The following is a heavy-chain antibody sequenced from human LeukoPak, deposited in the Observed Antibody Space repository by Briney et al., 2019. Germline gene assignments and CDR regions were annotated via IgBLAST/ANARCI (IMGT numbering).Heavy chain of an antibody. J-gene: IGHJ4*02. V-gene: IGHV3-23*01. CDR3: ANEIRPNDY. D-gene: IGHD4-17*01. Sequence: GGSLRLSCTASAFAFSNHAMSWVRQAPGKGLEWVSSISISGGTTYYADSVKGRFTISRENSKSTLYLQMNNLRADDTAVYYCANEIRPNDYWGQGTLVTVSS. CDR1: AFAFSNHA. CDR2: ISISGGTT.